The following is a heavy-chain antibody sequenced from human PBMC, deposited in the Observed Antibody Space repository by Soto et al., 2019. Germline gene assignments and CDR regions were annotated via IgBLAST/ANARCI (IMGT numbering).Heavy chain of an antibody. D-gene: IGHD3-3*01. CDR3: AREPGDFWSGYYTGYFHH. J-gene: IGHJ1*01. V-gene: IGHV4-30-4*01. CDR2: IYYSGST. Sequence: TSETLSLTCTVSGGSISIGDYYWSCIRQPPGKGLEWIGYIYYSGSTYYNPSLKSRVTISVDTSKNQFSLKLSSVTAADTAVYYCAREPGDFWSGYYTGYFHHWGQGTLVTVSS. CDR1: GGSISIGDYY.